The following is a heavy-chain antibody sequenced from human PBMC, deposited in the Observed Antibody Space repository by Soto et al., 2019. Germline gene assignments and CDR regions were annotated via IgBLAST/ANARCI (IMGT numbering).Heavy chain of an antibody. V-gene: IGHV4-61*01. CDR1: GGSVSSGSYY. J-gene: IGHJ6*02. Sequence: QVQLQESGPGLVKPSETLSLTCTVSGGSVSSGSYYWSWIRQPPGKGLEWIGEIYHSGSTNYNPSLKSRVTISVDKSKNQFSLKLSSVTAADTAVYYCAREVDPYYYYYGMDVWGQGTTVTVSS. D-gene: IGHD3-9*01. CDR2: IYHSGST. CDR3: AREVDPYYYYYGMDV.